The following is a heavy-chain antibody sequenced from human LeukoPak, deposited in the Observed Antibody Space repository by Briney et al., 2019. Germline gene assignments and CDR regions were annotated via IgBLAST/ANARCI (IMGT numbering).Heavy chain of an antibody. Sequence: GGSLRLSCATSGFTFSNYAMMWVRQAPGKGLELVSTIRVGGDSTYYADSVKGRFTISRDNSKNALFLQMSSLRGEDTAVYYCARDPNGDYVGAFDMWGPGTVVTVSS. CDR1: GFTFSNYA. V-gene: IGHV3-23*01. CDR2: IRVGGDST. CDR3: ARDPNGDYVGAFDM. D-gene: IGHD4-17*01. J-gene: IGHJ3*02.